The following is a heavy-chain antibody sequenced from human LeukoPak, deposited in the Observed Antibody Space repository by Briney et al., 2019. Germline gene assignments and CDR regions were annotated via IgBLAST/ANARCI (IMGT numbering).Heavy chain of an antibody. V-gene: IGHV3-20*04. J-gene: IGHJ6*03. Sequence: GGSLRLSCVAPGFSFDDYGMMWVRQAPEKGLEWVSGINWNGDSTAYADSVKGRFTISRDNAKDSLYLQMNSLRAEDTAVYYCAGCSTVTTYYYSYYMDIWGKGTTVTVSS. D-gene: IGHD4-17*01. CDR3: AGCSTVTTYYYSYYMDI. CDR2: INWNGDST. CDR1: GFSFDDYG.